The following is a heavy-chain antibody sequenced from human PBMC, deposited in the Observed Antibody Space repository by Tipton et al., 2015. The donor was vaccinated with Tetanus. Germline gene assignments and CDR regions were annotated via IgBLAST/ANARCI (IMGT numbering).Heavy chain of an antibody. CDR3: ARPVKQWLAPVDS. Sequence: GLVKPSGTLSLTCAVSGGSFSGHYWSWIRQPPGEGLEWIGEINPSGGASYNPSLKSRVTISVDTSKNQFSLKLTSVTAADTAVYYCARPVKQWLAPVDSWGQGTLVTVSS. D-gene: IGHD6-19*01. CDR2: INPSGGA. J-gene: IGHJ4*02. V-gene: IGHV4-34*01. CDR1: GGSFSGHY.